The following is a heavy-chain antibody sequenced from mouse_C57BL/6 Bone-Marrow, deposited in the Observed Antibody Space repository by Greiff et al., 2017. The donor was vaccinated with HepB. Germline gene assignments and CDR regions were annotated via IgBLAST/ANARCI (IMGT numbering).Heavy chain of an antibody. D-gene: IGHD1-1*01. CDR3: ARRLVVATSFDY. V-gene: IGHV1-55*01. Sequence: QVQLQQPGAELVKPGASVKMSCKASGYTFTSYWITWVKQRPGQGLEWIGDIYPGSGSTNYNEKFKSKATLTVDTSSSTAYMQLSSLTSEDSAVYYCARRLVVATSFDYWGQGTTLTVSS. J-gene: IGHJ2*01. CDR2: IYPGSGST. CDR1: GYTFTSYW.